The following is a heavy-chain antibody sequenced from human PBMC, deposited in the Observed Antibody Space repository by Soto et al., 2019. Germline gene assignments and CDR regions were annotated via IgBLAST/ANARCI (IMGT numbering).Heavy chain of an antibody. CDR3: ARVIGLGEYNPHYYYGMDV. J-gene: IGHJ6*02. D-gene: IGHD4-17*01. Sequence: GASVKVSCKASGYTFTGYYMHWVRQAPGQGLEWMGWINPNSGGTNYAQKFQGRVTMTRDTSISTAYMELSRLRSDDTAVYYCARVIGLGEYNPHYYYGMDVWGQGTTVTVSS. CDR2: INPNSGGT. CDR1: GYTFTGYY. V-gene: IGHV1-2*02.